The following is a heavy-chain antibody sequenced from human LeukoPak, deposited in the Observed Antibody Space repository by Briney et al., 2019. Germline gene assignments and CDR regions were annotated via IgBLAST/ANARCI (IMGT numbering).Heavy chain of an antibody. CDR1: GYTFTGYY. CDR3: ARVPHMVRGDWSFDY. CDR2: INPNSGGT. V-gene: IGHV1-2*02. J-gene: IGHJ4*02. Sequence: ASVKVSCKASGYTFTGYYMHWVRQAPGQGLEWMGWINPNSGGTNCAQKFQGRVTMTRDTSISTAYMELSRLRSDDTAVYYCARVPHMVRGDWSFDYWGQGTLVTVSS. D-gene: IGHD3-10*01.